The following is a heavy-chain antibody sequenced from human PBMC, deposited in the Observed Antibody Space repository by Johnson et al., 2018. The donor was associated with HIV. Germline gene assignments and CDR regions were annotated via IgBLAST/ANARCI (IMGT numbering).Heavy chain of an antibody. V-gene: IGHV3-30*04. CDR3: ARDLRGAFDI. Sequence: QVQLVESGGGLVQPGGSLRLSCAASGFTFSSYAMHWVRQAPGKGLEWVAVISYDGSNKYYADSVKGRFTISRDNAKNSLYLQMNSLRAEDTAVYYCARDLRGAFDIWGQGTMVTVSS. CDR1: GFTFSSYA. J-gene: IGHJ3*02. CDR2: ISYDGSNK.